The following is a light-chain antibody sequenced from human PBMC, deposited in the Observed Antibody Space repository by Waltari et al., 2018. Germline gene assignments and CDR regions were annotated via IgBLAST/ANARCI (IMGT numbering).Light chain of an antibody. CDR2: TAS. J-gene: IGKJ5*01. CDR1: PGITRL. CDR3: QQRHSYPIT. V-gene: IGKV1-9*01. Sequence: DIQLTKSPSFLSASVGDRVTITCRSSPGITRLLAWYQQKAGKAPQLLIHTASTVQGGVPSRFSGSGSGTDFTLTISSLQPEDFATYYCQQRHSYPITFGQGTRLDIK.